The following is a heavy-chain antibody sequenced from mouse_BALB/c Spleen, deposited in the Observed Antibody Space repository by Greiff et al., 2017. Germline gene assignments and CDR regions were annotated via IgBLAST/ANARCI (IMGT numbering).Heavy chain of an antibody. CDR2: ISSGGSYT. CDR1: GFTFSSYA. J-gene: IGHJ2*01. V-gene: IGHV5-9-4*01. D-gene: IGHD2-3*01. Sequence: EVQGVESGGGLVKPGGSLKLSCAASGFTFSSYAMSWVRQSPEKRLEWVAEISSGGSYTYYPDTVTGRFTISRDNAKNTLYLEMSSLRSEDTAMYYCARAYDEGDYFDYWGQGTTLTVSS. CDR3: ARAYDEGDYFDY.